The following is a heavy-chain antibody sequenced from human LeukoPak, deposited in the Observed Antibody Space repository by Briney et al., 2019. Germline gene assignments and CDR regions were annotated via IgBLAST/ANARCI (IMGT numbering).Heavy chain of an antibody. D-gene: IGHD3-10*01. CDR1: GYTFTSYS. J-gene: IGHJ4*02. V-gene: IGHV1-18*01. CDR3: ARDALWFGAVRHFDY. CDR2: ISAYNGNT. Sequence: ASVKVSCKASGYTFTSYSISWVRQAPGQGLEWMGWISAYNGNTNYAQTLQGRVTMTTDTSTSTAYMELRSLRSDDTAVYYCARDALWFGAVRHFDYWGQGTLVTVSS.